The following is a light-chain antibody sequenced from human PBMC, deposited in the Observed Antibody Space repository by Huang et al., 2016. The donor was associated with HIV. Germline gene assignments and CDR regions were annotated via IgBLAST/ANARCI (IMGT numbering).Light chain of an antibody. CDR3: QQYDNWPPGYT. J-gene: IGKJ2*01. CDR1: QSVSSN. CDR2: GSS. Sequence: EIVMTQSPATLSVSTGERATLSCRASQSVSSNLAWYQQKPGQAPRLLSYGSSTRATGIPARFSGSGSGTEFTLTISSLRSEDVAVYYCQQYDNWPPGYTFGQGTKLEIK. V-gene: IGKV3-15*01.